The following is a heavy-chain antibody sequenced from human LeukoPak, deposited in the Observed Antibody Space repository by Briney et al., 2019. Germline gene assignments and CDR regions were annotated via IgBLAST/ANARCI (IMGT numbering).Heavy chain of an antibody. CDR2: IYYSGST. D-gene: IGHD1-26*01. CDR1: GGSISSISYY. Sequence: SETLSLTCTVSGGSISSISYYWAWIRQPPGKGLEWIGSIYYSGSTYYNPSLKSRVTISVDTSKSQFSLKLSSVPASDTAMYYCARQIVGAHRGFDYWGQGTLVTVSS. J-gene: IGHJ4*02. V-gene: IGHV4-39*01. CDR3: ARQIVGAHRGFDY.